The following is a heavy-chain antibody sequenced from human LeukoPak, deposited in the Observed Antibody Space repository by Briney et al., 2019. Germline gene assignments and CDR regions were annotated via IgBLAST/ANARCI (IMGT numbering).Heavy chain of an antibody. D-gene: IGHD5-24*01. CDR3: ARKRDGYKGSGFDL. V-gene: IGHV1-69*05. CDR2: IIPIFGTA. CDR1: GGTFSSYA. J-gene: IGHJ3*01. Sequence: SVKVSCKASGGTFSSYALIWVRQAPGQGLEWMGRIIPIFGTANYAQKFQGRVTMTTDESTSTAYLDLRSLTSEDTAVYYCARKRDGYKGSGFDLWGQGTMVTVSS.